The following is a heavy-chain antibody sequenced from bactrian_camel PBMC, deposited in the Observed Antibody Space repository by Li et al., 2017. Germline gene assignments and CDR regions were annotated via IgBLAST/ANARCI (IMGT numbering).Heavy chain of an antibody. V-gene: IGHV3-2*01. Sequence: VQLVESGGGLVQPGGSLRLSCEASGFTFSNYYITWVRQAPGKGLEWVCSIYSDGSNTNYADSVKGRFTISRDNAKSTVYLQMTSLRPEDAAVYSCVRAEGHYYSDYSRFGYWGQGTQVTVS. CDR2: IYSDGSNT. D-gene: IGHD4*01. CDR1: GFTFSNYY. CDR3: VRAEGHYYSDYSRFGY. J-gene: IGHJ6*01.